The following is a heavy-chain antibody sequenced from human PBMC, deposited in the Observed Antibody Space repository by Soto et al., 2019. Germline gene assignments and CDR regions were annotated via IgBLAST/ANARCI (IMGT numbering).Heavy chain of an antibody. V-gene: IGHV3-21*01. J-gene: IGHJ4*02. CDR1: GFTFSSYS. Sequence: PGGSLRLSCAASGFTFSSYSMNWVRQAPGKGLEWVSSISSSSSYIYYADSVKGRFTISRDNAKNSLYLQMNSLRAEDTAVYYCARVPHGSSRWYWYYFDYWGQGTLVTVSS. D-gene: IGHD2-8*02. CDR2: ISSSSSYI. CDR3: ARVPHGSSRWYWYYFDY.